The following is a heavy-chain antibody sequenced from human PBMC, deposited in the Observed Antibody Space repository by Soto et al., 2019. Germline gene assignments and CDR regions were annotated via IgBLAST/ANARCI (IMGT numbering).Heavy chain of an antibody. Sequence: QVQLQESGPGLVKPSQTLSLTCTVSGGSISSGGYYWSWIRQHPGKGLEWIGYIYYSGSTYYNPSLKSRVTISVDTSKNQFSLKLSSVTAADTAVYYCASGTRNVVPSTLEPETPFDYWGQGTLVTVSS. J-gene: IGHJ4*02. CDR1: GGSISSGGYY. CDR3: ASGTRNVVPSTLEPETPFDY. D-gene: IGHD2-2*01. V-gene: IGHV4-31*03. CDR2: IYYSGST.